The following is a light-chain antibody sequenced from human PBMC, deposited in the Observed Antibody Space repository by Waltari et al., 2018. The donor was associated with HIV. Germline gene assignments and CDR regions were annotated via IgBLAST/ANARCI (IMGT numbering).Light chain of an antibody. CDR3: QQHNSFPIT. J-gene: IGKJ4*01. CDR2: AGS. Sequence: DIQMTQSPSTLSASVGDRGTIICRASEGIGNDLAWFQQKPGKAPKRLIFAGSTLQSGVPLRFSGSGSGTQFNLTISSLQPGDFATYFCQQHNSFPITFGGGTKV. V-gene: IGKV1-17*01. CDR1: EGIGND.